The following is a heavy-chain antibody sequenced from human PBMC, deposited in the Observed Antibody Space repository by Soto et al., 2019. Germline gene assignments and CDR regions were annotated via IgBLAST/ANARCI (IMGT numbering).Heavy chain of an antibody. CDR2: IYPGDSDT. Sequence: GESLKISCKGSGYSFTSYWIGWVRQMPGKGLEWMGIIYPGDSDTRYSPSFQGQGTISADKSISTAYLQWSSLKASDTAMYYCARQGDFWSGYHHPYYYYGMDVWGQGTTVTVSS. V-gene: IGHV5-51*01. CDR3: ARQGDFWSGYHHPYYYYGMDV. D-gene: IGHD3-3*01. J-gene: IGHJ6*02. CDR1: GYSFTSYW.